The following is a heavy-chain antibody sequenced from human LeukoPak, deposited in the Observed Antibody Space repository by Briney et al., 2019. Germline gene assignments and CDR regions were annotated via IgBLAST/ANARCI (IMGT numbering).Heavy chain of an antibody. CDR1: GYTFTSYG. CDR3: ARDAVSTVTAGGIDY. V-gene: IGHV1-18*01. Sequence: ASVKVSCKASGYTFTSYGISWVRQAPGQGLEWMSWISAYSGNTEYAENIQGRVTMTTDTSTSTAYMELRSLRSEDTAVYYCARDAVSTVTAGGIDYWGQGTLVTVSS. D-gene: IGHD2-21*02. CDR2: ISAYSGNT. J-gene: IGHJ4*02.